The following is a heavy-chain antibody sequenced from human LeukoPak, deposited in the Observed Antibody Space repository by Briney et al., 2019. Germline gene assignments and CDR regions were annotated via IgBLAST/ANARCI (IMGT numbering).Heavy chain of an antibody. Sequence: PSETLSLTCTVSGGSISSYYWSWIRQSPGKGLEWIGYIYYSGSTKYNPSLKSRVTISVDTSQNLFSLKLSSVTAADTAVYYCARVPHYDFWSGSLDYWGQGTLVTVSS. CDR2: IYYSGST. CDR1: GGSISSYY. CDR3: ARVPHYDFWSGSLDY. J-gene: IGHJ4*02. D-gene: IGHD3-3*01. V-gene: IGHV4-59*08.